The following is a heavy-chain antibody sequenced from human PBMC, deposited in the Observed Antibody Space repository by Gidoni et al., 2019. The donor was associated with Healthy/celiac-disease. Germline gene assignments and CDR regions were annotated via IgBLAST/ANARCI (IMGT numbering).Heavy chain of an antibody. V-gene: IGHV3-30*18. J-gene: IGHJ4*02. D-gene: IGHD5-12*01. CDR3: AKDPSGYDYNYGDYGY. CDR2: IAYDGSNK. Sequence: QVQLVESGGGVVQPGRSLRLTCAASGFTFISYGMHWVRQAPGTGLELVAVIAYDGSNKYYADSVKGRFTISRDNSKNTLYLQMNSLRAEYTAVYYCAKDPSGYDYNYGDYGYWGQGTLVTVSS. CDR1: GFTFISYG.